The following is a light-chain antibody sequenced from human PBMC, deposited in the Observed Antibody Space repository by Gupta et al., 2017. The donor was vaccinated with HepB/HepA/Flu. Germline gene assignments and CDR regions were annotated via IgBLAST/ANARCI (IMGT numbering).Light chain of an antibody. CDR1: QSLVHSDGNNY. Sequence: DAVLTQIPLSSSVTLGQPASISCRSSQSLVHSDGNNYFNWLQQRPGEPPRLLNDKISLRMSGVPDRISGSGTGTDFTLRISKVEAEDVGIYYCMQDTHFPRTFGQGTKLE. J-gene: IGKJ2*01. CDR3: MQDTHFPRT. V-gene: IGKV2-24*01. CDR2: KIS.